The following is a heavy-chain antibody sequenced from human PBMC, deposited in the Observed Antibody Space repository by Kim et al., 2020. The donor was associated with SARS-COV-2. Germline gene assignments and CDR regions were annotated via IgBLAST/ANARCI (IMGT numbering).Heavy chain of an antibody. Sequence: GGSLRLSCAASGFTFSSYGMHWVRQAPGKGLEWVAVISYDGRNQYYADSVKGRFAMSRDNSKNTLYLQMNGLRAEDTAVYYCARDLRVRSESYPAEYWGQGTLVTVSS. J-gene: IGHJ4*02. CDR2: ISYDGRNQ. D-gene: IGHD1-26*01. CDR1: GFTFSSYG. V-gene: IGHV3-33*05. CDR3: ARDLRVRSESYPAEY.